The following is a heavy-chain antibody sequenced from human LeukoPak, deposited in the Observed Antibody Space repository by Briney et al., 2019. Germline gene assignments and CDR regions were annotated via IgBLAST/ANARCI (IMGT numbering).Heavy chain of an antibody. CDR1: GFTFSDYY. Sequence: QTGGALRLSFGASGFTFSDYYMSWIRQAPGKGLEWVSAISGSGDATKYADSVKGQVTSSRDNFKHTVSLQMINLRAEDTAVYFCAKSDCGSDGCKLLNSWGPGNLVTVSS. J-gene: IGHJ5*02. CDR3: AKSDCGSDGCKLLNS. D-gene: IGHD2-21*01. V-gene: IGHV3-23*01. CDR2: ISGSGDAT.